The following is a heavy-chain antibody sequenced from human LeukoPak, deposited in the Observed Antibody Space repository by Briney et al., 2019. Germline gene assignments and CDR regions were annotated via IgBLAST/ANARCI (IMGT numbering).Heavy chain of an antibody. V-gene: IGHV3-66*01. J-gene: IGHJ4*02. CDR2: IYGGSST. D-gene: IGHD1-26*01. CDR1: GFTFDDYA. CDR3: ARESSGSYFFY. Sequence: AGGSLRLSCAASGFTFDDYAMHWVRQAPGKGLEWVSVIYGGSSTYYADSVKGRFTISRDNSKNTLYLQMNSLRAEDTAVYYCARESSGSYFFYWGQGTLVTVSS.